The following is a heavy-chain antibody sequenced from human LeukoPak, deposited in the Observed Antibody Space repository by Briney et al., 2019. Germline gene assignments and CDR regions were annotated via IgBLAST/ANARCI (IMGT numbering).Heavy chain of an antibody. CDR2: INHSGST. J-gene: IGHJ4*02. CDR3: ARGRGFWSGYYTGVSY. V-gene: IGHV4-34*01. D-gene: IGHD3-3*01. Sequence: SETLSLTCAVYGGSFSGYYWSWIRQPPGKGLEWIGEINHSGSTNYNPSLKSRVTISVDTSKNQFSLKLSSVTAADTAVYYCARGRGFWSGYYTGVSYWGQGTLVTVSS. CDR1: GGSFSGYY.